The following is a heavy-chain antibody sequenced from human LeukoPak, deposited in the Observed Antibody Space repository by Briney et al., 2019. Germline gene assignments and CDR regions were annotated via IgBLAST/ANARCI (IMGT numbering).Heavy chain of an antibody. CDR2: ISAYNGNT. Sequence: ASVKVSCKASGYTFTSYGISWVRQAPGQGLEWMGWISAYNGNTNYAQKLQGRVTMTTDTSTSTAYMELRSLRSDDTAVYYCARDVKWLRFSWFDPWVRGTLVTVSS. D-gene: IGHD5-12*01. CDR1: GYTFTSYG. CDR3: ARDVKWLRFSWFDP. V-gene: IGHV1-18*01. J-gene: IGHJ5*02.